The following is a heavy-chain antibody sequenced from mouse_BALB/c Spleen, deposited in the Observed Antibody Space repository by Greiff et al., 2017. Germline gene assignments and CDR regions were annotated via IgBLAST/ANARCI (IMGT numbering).Heavy chain of an antibody. V-gene: IGHV1-12*01. D-gene: IGHD1-1*01. Sequence: LQQSGAELVKPGASVKMSCKASGYTFTSYNMHWVKQTPGQGLEWIGAIYPGNGDTSYNQKFKGKATLTADKSSSTAYMQLSSLTSEDSAVYYCARSGYGSSYWYFDVWGAGTTVTVSS. CDR3: ARSGYGSSYWYFDV. CDR2: IYPGNGDT. J-gene: IGHJ1*01. CDR1: GYTFTSYN.